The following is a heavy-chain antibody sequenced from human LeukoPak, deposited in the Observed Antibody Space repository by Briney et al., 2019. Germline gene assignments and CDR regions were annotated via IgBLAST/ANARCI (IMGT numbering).Heavy chain of an antibody. J-gene: IGHJ4*02. CDR1: GGTFSSYA. V-gene: IGHV1-69*04. D-gene: IGHD5-18*01. Sequence: SVKVSCKASGGTFSSYAISWVRQAPGQGLEWMGRIIPILGIANYAQKFQGRATITADKSTSTAYMELSSLRSEDTAVYYCAGAPLNSYGGDPYFDYWGQGTLVTVSS. CDR2: IIPILGIA. CDR3: AGAPLNSYGGDPYFDY.